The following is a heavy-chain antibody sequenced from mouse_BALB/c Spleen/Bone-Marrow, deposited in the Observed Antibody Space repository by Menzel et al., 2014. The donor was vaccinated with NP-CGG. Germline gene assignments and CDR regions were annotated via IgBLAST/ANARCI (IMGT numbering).Heavy chain of an antibody. Sequence: EXKXVEXGGGLVQPGGSRKLSCAASGFTFSSXGXHWIXQAPXXGXXWVXXINXGSNTIYYADTVKGRFTISRDNPKNTLFLQMTSLRSEDTAMYFCARGTTALRYFDVWGAXTTVTXSS. V-gene: IGHV5-17*02. J-gene: IGHJ1*01. CDR2: INXGSNTI. CDR3: ARGTTALRYFDV. D-gene: IGHD1-2*01. CDR1: GFTFSSXG.